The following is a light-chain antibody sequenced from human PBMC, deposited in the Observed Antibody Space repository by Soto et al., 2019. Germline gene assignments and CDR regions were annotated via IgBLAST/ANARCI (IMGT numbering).Light chain of an antibody. J-gene: IGLJ1*01. CDR3: SSYTSSSTLV. V-gene: IGLV2-14*02. CDR2: EVS. CDR1: SSDVGSYNL. Sequence: QSVLTQPASVSGSPGQSITISCTGTSSDVGSYNLVSWYQQHPGKAPKLMIYEVSNRPSGVSNRFSGSKSGNTASLTISGLQAEEEADYYCSSYTSSSTLVFGTGTKVTVL.